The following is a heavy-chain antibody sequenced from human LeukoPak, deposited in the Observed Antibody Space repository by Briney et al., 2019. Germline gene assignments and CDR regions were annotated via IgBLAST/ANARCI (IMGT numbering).Heavy chain of an antibody. CDR1: GYTFTGYY. CDR3: ARDLRLLWFGEDPRYYFDY. J-gene: IGHJ4*02. D-gene: IGHD3-10*01. CDR2: INPNSGGT. V-gene: IGHV1-2*02. Sequence: GASVKVSCKXSGYTFTGYYMHWVRQAPGQGLEWMGWINPNSGGTNYAQKFQGRVTMTRDTSISTAYMELSRLRSDDTAVYYCARDLRLLWFGEDPRYYFDYWGQGTLVTVSS.